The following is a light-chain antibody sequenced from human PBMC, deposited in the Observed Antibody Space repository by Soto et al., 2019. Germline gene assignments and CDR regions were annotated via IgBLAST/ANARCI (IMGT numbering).Light chain of an antibody. CDR3: KQYGSSVT. CDR1: QSVRSRY. J-gene: IGKJ4*01. V-gene: IGKV3-20*01. Sequence: VLTQSPGTLSLSPGERATLSCRASQSVRSRYLAWYQQKAGQAPRLLIYDASRRATGIPDRFSGSGSGTDFTLTISRLEPEDFAVYYCKQYGSSVTFGGGTKVEIK. CDR2: DAS.